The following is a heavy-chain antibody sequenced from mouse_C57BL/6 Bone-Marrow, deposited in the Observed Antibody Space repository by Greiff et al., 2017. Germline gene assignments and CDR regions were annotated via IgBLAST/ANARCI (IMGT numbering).Heavy chain of an antibody. CDR3: APIYSNLFYWYCDV. D-gene: IGHD2-5*01. CDR2: IHPNSGST. CDR1: GYTFTSYW. J-gene: IGHJ1*03. V-gene: IGHV1-64*01. Sequence: QVQLQQPGAELVQPGASVKLSCKASGYTFTSYWMHWVKQRPGQGLEWIGMIHPNSGSTNYNEKFKSKATLTVAKSSSTAYMPHSSLTSEDSTVYYCAPIYSNLFYWYCDVWGTGTTVTVSS.